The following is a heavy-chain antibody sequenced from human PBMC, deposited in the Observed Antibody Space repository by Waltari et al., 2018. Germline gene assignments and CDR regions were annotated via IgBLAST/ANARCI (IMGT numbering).Heavy chain of an antibody. J-gene: IGHJ6*02. CDR2: IYHSGST. D-gene: IGHD4-17*01. CDR3: ARGGGDYGSYYYYYGMDV. Sequence: QVQLQESGPGLVKPSGTLSLTCAVSGGSISSSNWWSWVRQPPGQGLEWIGEIYHSGSTNYNPSLKSRVTISGDKSKNQFSLKLSSVTAADTAVYYCARGGGDYGSYYYYYGMDVWGQGTTVTVSS. V-gene: IGHV4-4*02. CDR1: GGSISSSNW.